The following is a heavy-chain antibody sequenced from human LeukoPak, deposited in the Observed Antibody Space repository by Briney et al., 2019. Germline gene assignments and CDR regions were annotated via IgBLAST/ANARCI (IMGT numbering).Heavy chain of an antibody. Sequence: PSGTLSLTCAVSGGSISSNNWWTWVRQAPGKGLEWIGEIYHYGTTNYNPSLKGRVTISVDTSKNQFSLKLSSVTAADTAVYYCARGPSITMIVVGYAFDIWGQGTMVTVSS. CDR2: IYHYGTT. CDR1: GGSISSNNW. CDR3: ARGPSITMIVVGYAFDI. D-gene: IGHD3-22*01. V-gene: IGHV4-4*02. J-gene: IGHJ3*02.